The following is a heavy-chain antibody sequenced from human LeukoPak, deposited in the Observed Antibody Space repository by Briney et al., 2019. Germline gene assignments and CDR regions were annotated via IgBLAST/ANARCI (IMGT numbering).Heavy chain of an antibody. Sequence: PGGSLRLSCAASGFTFSSYGMHWVRQAPGKGLEWVAFIRYDGSNKYYADSVKGRFTISRDNSKNTLYLQMNSLRAEDTAVYYCAKERGIVATYFDYWGQGTLVTVSS. CDR2: IRYDGSNK. CDR1: GFTFSSYG. CDR3: AKERGIVATYFDY. V-gene: IGHV3-30*02. J-gene: IGHJ4*02. D-gene: IGHD5-12*01.